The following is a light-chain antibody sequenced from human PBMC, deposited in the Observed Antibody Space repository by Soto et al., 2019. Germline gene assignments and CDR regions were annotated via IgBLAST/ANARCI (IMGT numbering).Light chain of an antibody. V-gene: IGKV3-11*01. Sequence: EIVLTQSPATLSLSPGERATLSCKASQSVTNYLAWYQQKPGQAPRLLIFDGSTRATGIPARFSGSGSGTDFTLTISSLEPEDFAVYYCQQRSHWPPLTFGGGTRVEI. CDR1: QSVTNY. J-gene: IGKJ4*01. CDR2: DGS. CDR3: QQRSHWPPLT.